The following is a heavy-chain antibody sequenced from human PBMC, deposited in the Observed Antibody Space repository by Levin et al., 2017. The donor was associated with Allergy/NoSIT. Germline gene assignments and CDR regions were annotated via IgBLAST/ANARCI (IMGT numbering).Heavy chain of an antibody. CDR2: INPNSGGT. CDR3: ARDTAAAGMLYYGMDV. CDR1: GYTFTGYY. D-gene: IGHD6-13*01. J-gene: IGHJ6*02. V-gene: IGHV1-2*02. Sequence: ASVKVSCKASGYTFTGYYMHWVRQAPGQGLEWMGWINPNSGGTNYAQKFQGRVTMTRDTSISTAYMELSRLRSDDTAVYYCARDTAAAGMLYYGMDVWGQGTTVTVSS.